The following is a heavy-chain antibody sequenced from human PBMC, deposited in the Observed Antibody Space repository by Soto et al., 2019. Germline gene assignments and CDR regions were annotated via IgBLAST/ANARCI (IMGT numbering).Heavy chain of an antibody. CDR3: ARDFGIAARPGWFDP. CDR1: GGTFSSYT. J-gene: IGHJ5*02. CDR2: IIPILGIA. D-gene: IGHD6-6*01. V-gene: IGHV1-69*08. Sequence: QVQLVQSGAEVKKPGSSVKVSCKASGGTFSSYTISWVRQAPGQGLEWMGRIIPILGIANYAQKFQGRVPITADKSTITAYMELSSLRSEGTAVYCCARDFGIAARPGWFDPWVQGTLVTVSS.